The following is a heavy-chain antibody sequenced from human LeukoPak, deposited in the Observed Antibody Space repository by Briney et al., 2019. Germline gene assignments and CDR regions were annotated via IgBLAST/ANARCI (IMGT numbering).Heavy chain of an antibody. Sequence: GASVKVSCKASGYTFTSYGISWVRQAPGQGLEWMGWISAYNGNTNYAQKLQGRVTMTTDTSTSTAYMELRSLRSDDTAVYYCARVHYDILTAYLEGRFDDYWGQGTLVTVSS. D-gene: IGHD3-9*01. CDR2: ISAYNGNT. CDR3: ARVHYDILTAYLEGRFDDY. CDR1: GYTFTSYG. J-gene: IGHJ4*01. V-gene: IGHV1-18*01.